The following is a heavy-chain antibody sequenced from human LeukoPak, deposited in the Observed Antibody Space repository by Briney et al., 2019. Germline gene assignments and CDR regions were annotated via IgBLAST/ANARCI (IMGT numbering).Heavy chain of an antibody. J-gene: IGHJ4*02. CDR3: ARNKYYYDSSGYYY. V-gene: IGHV1-18*01. CDR2: ISAYNGNT. CDR1: GYTFTSYG. Sequence: ASVKXSXKASGYTFTSYGISWVRQAPGQGLEWXGWISAYNGNTNYAQKLQGRVTITTDTSTSTAYMELRSLRSDDTAVYYCARNKYYYDSSGYYYWGQGTLVTVSS. D-gene: IGHD3-22*01.